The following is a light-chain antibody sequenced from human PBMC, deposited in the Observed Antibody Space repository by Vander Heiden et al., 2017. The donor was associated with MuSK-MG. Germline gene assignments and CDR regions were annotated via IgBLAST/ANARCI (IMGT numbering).Light chain of an antibody. CDR2: AAS. Sequence: DIQTTQSPSSLSASVGDRVTITCRASQSISSYLNWYQQKPGKAPKLLIYAASSLQRGVPSRFSGSGYGTDFTLTISSLQPEDFAPYYCQQNDSTLMYTFGQGTKLEIK. V-gene: IGKV1-39*01. J-gene: IGKJ2*01. CDR1: QSISSY. CDR3: QQNDSTLMYT.